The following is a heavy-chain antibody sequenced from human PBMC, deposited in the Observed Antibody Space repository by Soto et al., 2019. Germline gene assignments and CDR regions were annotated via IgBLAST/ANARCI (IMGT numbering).Heavy chain of an antibody. D-gene: IGHD2-15*01. V-gene: IGHV3-23*01. Sequence: GGSLRLSCAASGFTLGSYAMSWVRQAPGKGLEWVSTFGGGGDTYYADSVKGRFTISRDTSKNTLYLQMNNLRAEDTAVYHCAKGVAQSCSGGTCYSRVFDYWGQGSLVTVSS. CDR2: FGGGGDT. J-gene: IGHJ4*02. CDR3: AKGVAQSCSGGTCYSRVFDY. CDR1: GFTLGSYA.